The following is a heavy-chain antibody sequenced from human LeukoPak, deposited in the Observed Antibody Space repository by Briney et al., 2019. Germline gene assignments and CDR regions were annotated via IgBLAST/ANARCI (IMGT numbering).Heavy chain of an antibody. Sequence: PGGSLRLSCAASGFTFSSYAMSWVRQAPGKGLEWVSTISGSGGSTYYADSVKGRFTISRDNSKNSLYLQMNSLRAEDTAVYYCARVERDDILSSTPIPPFDYWGQGTLVTVSS. CDR2: ISGSGGST. CDR3: ARVERDDILSSTPIPPFDY. J-gene: IGHJ4*02. CDR1: GFTFSSYA. V-gene: IGHV3-23*01. D-gene: IGHD3-9*01.